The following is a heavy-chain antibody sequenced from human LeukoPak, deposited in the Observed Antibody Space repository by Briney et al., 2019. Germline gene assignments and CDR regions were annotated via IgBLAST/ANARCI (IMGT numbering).Heavy chain of an antibody. J-gene: IGHJ6*02. CDR3: ARDDGYCSGGSCPYYYYGMDV. Sequence: GASVKVSCKASGYTFTSYGISRVRQAPGQGLEWMGWISAYNGNTNYAQKLQGRVTMTTDTSTSTAYMELRSLRSDDTAVYYCARDDGYCSGGSCPYYYYGMDVWGQGTTVTVSS. V-gene: IGHV1-18*01. CDR1: GYTFTSYG. CDR2: ISAYNGNT. D-gene: IGHD2-15*01.